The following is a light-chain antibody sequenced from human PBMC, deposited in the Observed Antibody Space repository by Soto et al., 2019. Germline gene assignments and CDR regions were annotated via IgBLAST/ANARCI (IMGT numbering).Light chain of an antibody. CDR2: AVS. CDR1: QSVDSRY. J-gene: IGKJ2*03. V-gene: IGKV3-20*01. Sequence: DIVLTQSPGTLSLSPGERATLSCRASQSVDSRYLAWYQQKPGQAPRLVIHAVSRRATGIPDRFSGSGSGTDFTLTISRLEPEDFAEYYCQQYCNSPRYSFGQGTYLEIK. CDR3: QQYCNSPRYS.